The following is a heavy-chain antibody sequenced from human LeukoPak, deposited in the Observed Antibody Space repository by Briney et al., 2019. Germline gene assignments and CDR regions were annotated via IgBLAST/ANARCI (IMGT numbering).Heavy chain of an antibody. J-gene: IGHJ6*02. D-gene: IGHD2-2*01. CDR3: AGYCSSTSCYLNYYYYGMDV. CDR2: IIPIFGTA. CDR1: GGTFISYA. Sequence: ASVKVSCKASGGTFISYAISWVRQAPGQGLEWMGGIIPIFGTANYAQKFQGRVTITADESTSTAYMELSSLRSEDTAVYYCAGYCSSTSCYLNYYYYGMDVWGQGTTVTVSS. V-gene: IGHV1-69*01.